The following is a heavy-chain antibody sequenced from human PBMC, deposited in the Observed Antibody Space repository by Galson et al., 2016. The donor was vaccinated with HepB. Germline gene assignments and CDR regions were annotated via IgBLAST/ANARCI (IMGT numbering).Heavy chain of an antibody. Sequence: SLRLSCAASGFTSTNYAMTWVRQAPGRGLERVSTISGVCSATLYADSVKGRFTISTDSSKNTLYLQMSGLRAEDTAVYYCAKAQPTHTIGWGGAFDVWGQGTMVTVFS. J-gene: IGHJ3*01. CDR3: AKAQPTHTIGWGGAFDV. V-gene: IGHV3-23*01. CDR2: ISGVCSAT. D-gene: IGHD6-19*01. CDR1: GFTSTNYA.